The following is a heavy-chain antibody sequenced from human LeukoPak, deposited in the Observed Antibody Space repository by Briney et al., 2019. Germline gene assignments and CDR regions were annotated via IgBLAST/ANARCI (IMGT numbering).Heavy chain of an antibody. Sequence: ASVKVSCKASGGTFSTYVICWVRQAPGQGLEWMGRIIPVPDSVNYAQKFQGRVTVTADKATSTAYMELSSLRSEDTAIYYCALSDFYDSSGYFSWGQGALVTVSS. V-gene: IGHV1-69*04. CDR2: IIPVPDSV. CDR1: GGTFSTYV. J-gene: IGHJ4*02. CDR3: ALSDFYDSSGYFS. D-gene: IGHD3-22*01.